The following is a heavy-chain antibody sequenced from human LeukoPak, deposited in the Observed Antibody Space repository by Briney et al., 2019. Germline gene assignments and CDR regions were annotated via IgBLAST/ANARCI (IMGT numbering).Heavy chain of an antibody. Sequence: LRLSCAASGFTFSDYYMSWIRQPPGKGLEWIGSIYYSGSTYYNPSLKSRVTISVDTSKNQFSLKLSSVTAADTAVYYCARRPLDIVVVPAAGGFDPWGQGTLVTVSS. J-gene: IGHJ5*02. CDR2: IYYSGST. D-gene: IGHD2-2*03. CDR3: ARRPLDIVVVPAAGGFDP. V-gene: IGHV4-39*01. CDR1: GFTFSDYY.